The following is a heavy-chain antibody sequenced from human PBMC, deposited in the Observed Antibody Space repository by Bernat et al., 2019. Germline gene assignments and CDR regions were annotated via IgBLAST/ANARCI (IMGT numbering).Heavy chain of an antibody. Sequence: EVQLVESGGGLIQPGGSLRLSCAASGFTVSSNYMSWVRQAPGKGLEWVSVIYSGGSTYYAGSGKGRLTISRDNSKNTLYLQMNSLRAEDTAVYYCARDFQGYGDYARGYWGQGTLVTVSS. J-gene: IGHJ4*02. CDR3: ARDFQGYGDYARGY. D-gene: IGHD4-17*01. V-gene: IGHV3-53*01. CDR1: GFTVSSNY. CDR2: IYSGGST.